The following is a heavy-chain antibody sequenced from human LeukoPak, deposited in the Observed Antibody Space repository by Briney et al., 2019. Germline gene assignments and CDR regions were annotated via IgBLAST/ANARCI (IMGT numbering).Heavy chain of an antibody. D-gene: IGHD2-15*01. CDR3: ARLDCISDKCYNY. CDR2: INYSGST. V-gene: IGHV4-59*08. Sequence: PSETLSLTCIVSGDSIGTDYWSWIRQSPGKGLEWIGYINYSGSTEHNPSLKSRVTISVDRSKKQISLKMTSVTAADTAVYYCARLDCISDKCYNYWGLGTLVTVPS. CDR1: GDSIGTDY. J-gene: IGHJ4*02.